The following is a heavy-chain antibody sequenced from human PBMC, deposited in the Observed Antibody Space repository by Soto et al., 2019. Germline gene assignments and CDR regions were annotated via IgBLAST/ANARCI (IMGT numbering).Heavy chain of an antibody. CDR2: VFFTGST. CDR3: AREDGDFVYVH. V-gene: IGHV4-59*01. J-gene: IGHJ4*02. D-gene: IGHD4-17*01. Sequence: LQLRDSGPGLLRPSETLSLTCTVPGGSIRINSLTWIRQSPGKGLEWIGHVFFTGSTKYSPSLESRVTISVDTSQNQFSLSLTSVTTADTAVYYCAREDGDFVYVHWGQGTLVTVSS. CDR1: GGSIRINS.